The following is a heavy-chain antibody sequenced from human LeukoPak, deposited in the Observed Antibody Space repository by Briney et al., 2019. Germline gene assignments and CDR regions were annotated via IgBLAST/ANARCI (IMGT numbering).Heavy chain of an antibody. CDR3: ARHVYDFWSGYYTPPYYFDY. Sequence: SETLSLTCTVSGGSISSYYWSWIRQPPGKGLEWIGYIYYSGSTNYNPSLKSRVTISVDTSKNQFSLKLSSVTAADTAVYYCARHVYDFWSGYYTPPYYFDYWGQGTLVTVSS. J-gene: IGHJ4*02. D-gene: IGHD3-3*01. V-gene: IGHV4-59*08. CDR1: GGSISSYY. CDR2: IYYSGST.